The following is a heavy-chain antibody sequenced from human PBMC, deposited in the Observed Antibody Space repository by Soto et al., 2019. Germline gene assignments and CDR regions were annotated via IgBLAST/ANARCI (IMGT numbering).Heavy chain of an antibody. V-gene: IGHV6-1*01. CDR2: TYYRSKWYN. CDR3: ARNSDDSRAYNWFDP. J-gene: IGHJ5*02. CDR1: GDSVSSNSAA. Sequence: SQTLSLTCAISGDSVSSNSAAWNWIRQSPSRGLEWLGRTYYRSKWYNDYAVSVKSRITINPDTTKKQSLLQLNSVTPEETAVYYCARNSDDSRAYNWFDPWGQGTLVTVSS. D-gene: IGHD3-3*01.